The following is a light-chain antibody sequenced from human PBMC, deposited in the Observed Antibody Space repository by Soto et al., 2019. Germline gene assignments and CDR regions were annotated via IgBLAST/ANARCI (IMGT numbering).Light chain of an antibody. J-gene: IGKJ5*01. V-gene: IGKV3D-20*02. CDR2: GAS. CDR3: QQRSSWPPTIT. Sequence: EIVLTQSPATLSLSPGERATLSCRASQSVSSSYLAWYQQKPGQAPRLLISGASSRATGIPARFSGSGSGTEFTLTISSLQPDDFAVYYCQQRSSWPPTITFGQGTRLEIK. CDR1: QSVSSSY.